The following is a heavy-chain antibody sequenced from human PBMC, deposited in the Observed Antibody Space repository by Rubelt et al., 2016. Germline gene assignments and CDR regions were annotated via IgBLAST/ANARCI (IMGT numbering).Heavy chain of an antibody. V-gene: IGHV3-48*02. CDR2: ISSSSSTI. Sequence: GRGLEWVSYISSSSSTIYYADSAKGRFTISRDNAKNSLYPQMNSLRDEDTAVYYCTRVGSIVLMVLDYYAMDVWGQGTTVTVSS. CDR3: TRVGSIVLMVLDYYAMDV. D-gene: IGHD2-8*01. J-gene: IGHJ6*02.